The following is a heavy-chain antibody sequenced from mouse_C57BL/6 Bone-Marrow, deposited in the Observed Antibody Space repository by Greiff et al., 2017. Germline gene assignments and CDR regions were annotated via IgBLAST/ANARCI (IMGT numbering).Heavy chain of an antibody. CDR3: ASVALDY. D-gene: IGHD1-1*01. CDR2: INPSSGYT. V-gene: IGHV1-4*01. Sequence: QVTLKVSGAELARPGASVKMSCKASGYTFTSYTMRWVKQRPGQGLEWIGYINPSSGYTKYNQKFKDKATLTADKSSSTAYMQLSSLTSEDSAVYYCASVALDYWGQGTTLTVSS. J-gene: IGHJ2*01. CDR1: GYTFTSYT.